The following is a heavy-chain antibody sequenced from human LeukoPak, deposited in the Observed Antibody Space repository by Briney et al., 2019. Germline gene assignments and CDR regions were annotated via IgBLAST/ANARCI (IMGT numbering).Heavy chain of an antibody. CDR1: GFTFSSYS. CDR3: ARDATTELGTVYMDV. J-gene: IGHJ6*03. CDR2: ISSSSSYI. Sequence: RGSLRLSCAASGFTFSSYSMNWVRQAPGKGLEWVSSISSSSSYIYYADSVKGRFTISRDNAKNSLYLQMNSLRVEDTAVYYCARDATTELGTVYMDVWGKGTTVTISS. D-gene: IGHD4-17*01. V-gene: IGHV3-21*01.